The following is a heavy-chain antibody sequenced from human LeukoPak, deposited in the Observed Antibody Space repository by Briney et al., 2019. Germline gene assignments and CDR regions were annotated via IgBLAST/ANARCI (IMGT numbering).Heavy chain of an antibody. CDR3: ARLASVPG. CDR2: IHPNSGGT. CDR1: GYTFTGYY. Sequence: ASVKVSCKASGYTFTGYYLHWVRQAPGQGLEWMGWIHPNSGGTNYAQKFQGRVTMTRDTSISTAYMELSSLRSHDTAVYFCARLASVPGWGQGTLVTVSS. V-gene: IGHV1-2*02. D-gene: IGHD6-19*01. J-gene: IGHJ1*01.